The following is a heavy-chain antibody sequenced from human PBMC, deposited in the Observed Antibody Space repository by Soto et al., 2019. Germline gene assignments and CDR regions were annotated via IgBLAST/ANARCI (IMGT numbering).Heavy chain of an antibody. J-gene: IGHJ6*02. CDR2: IIPIFGTA. V-gene: IGHV1-69*06. CDR3: ASQPYSSSWYNYYYGMDV. Sequence: AASLKVSCKASGGTFSSYAISWVRQAPGQGLEWMGGIIPIFGTANYAQKFQGRVAITADKSTSTAYMELSSLRSEDTAVYYCASQPYSSSWYNYYYGMDVWGQGTTVTVSS. CDR1: GGTFSSYA. D-gene: IGHD6-13*01.